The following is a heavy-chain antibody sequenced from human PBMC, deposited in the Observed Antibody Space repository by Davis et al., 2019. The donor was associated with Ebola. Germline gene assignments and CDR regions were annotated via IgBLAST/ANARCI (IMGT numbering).Heavy chain of an antibody. V-gene: IGHV1-46*01. CDR3: ARVDGDY. CDR1: GGTFSSYA. Sequence: ASVKVSCKASGGTFSSYAISWVRQAPGQGLEWMGIINPSGGSTSYAQKFQGRVTMTRDTSTSTVYMELSSLRSEDTAVYYCARVDGDYWGQGTLVTVSS. J-gene: IGHJ4*02. CDR2: INPSGGST. D-gene: IGHD3/OR15-3a*01.